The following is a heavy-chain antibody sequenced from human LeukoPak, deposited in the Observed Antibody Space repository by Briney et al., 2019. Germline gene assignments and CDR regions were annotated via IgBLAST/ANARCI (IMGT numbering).Heavy chain of an antibody. J-gene: IGHJ4*02. V-gene: IGHV3-21*01. CDR3: ARVPGETAAAYYFDY. D-gene: IGHD6-13*01. CDR2: ISSSSSYI. CDR1: GFTFNTYV. Sequence: GGSLRLSCAAPGFTFNTYVMHWVRQAPGKGLEWVSSISSSSSYIYYADSVKGRFTISRDNSKNTLYLQMNSLRAEDTAVYYCARVPGETAAAYYFDYWGQGTLVTVSS.